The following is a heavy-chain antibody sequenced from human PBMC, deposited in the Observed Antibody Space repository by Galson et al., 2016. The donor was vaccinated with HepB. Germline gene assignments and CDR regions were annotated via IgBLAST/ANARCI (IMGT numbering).Heavy chain of an antibody. CDR2: ISYDGSSK. CDR1: GFTFSNYV. CDR3: TKRRGYSSPGGVPGGPFDY. D-gene: IGHD6-13*01. V-gene: IGHV3-30*04. Sequence: SLRLSCAASGFTFSNYVMHWVRQAPGKGLEWVAVISYDGSSKYYADSVKGRFTISRDSSKNTLFLQMNSLRPEDTAVYYCTKRRGYSSPGGVPGGPFDYWGQGALITVSS. J-gene: IGHJ4*02.